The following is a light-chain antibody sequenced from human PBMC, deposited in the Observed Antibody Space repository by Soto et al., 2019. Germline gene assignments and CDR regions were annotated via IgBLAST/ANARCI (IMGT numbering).Light chain of an antibody. CDR1: SSDVGGYNY. V-gene: IGLV2-14*01. Sequence: QSVLTQPASVSGSPGQSITISCTGTSSDVGGYNYVSWYQQHPGKAPKLMIYEVSNRPSGVSNRFSGSKSGNTASLTISGLQTEDEADYYCSSYTSRNTLVVFGGGPKLTVL. J-gene: IGLJ2*01. CDR3: SSYTSRNTLVV. CDR2: EVS.